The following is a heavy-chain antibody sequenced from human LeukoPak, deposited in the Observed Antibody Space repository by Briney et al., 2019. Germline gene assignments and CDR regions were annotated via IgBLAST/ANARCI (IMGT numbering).Heavy chain of an antibody. J-gene: IGHJ5*02. CDR2: MNPNSGNT. Sequence: ASVKVSCKASGYTFTSYDINWVRQAPGQGLEWMGWMNPNSGNTGYAQKFQGRVTMTRNTSISTAYMELSSLRSEDTAVYYCARRRSLDSSSRGSFDPWGQGTLVTVSS. CDR1: GYTFTSYD. CDR3: ARRRSLDSSSRGSFDP. V-gene: IGHV1-8*01. D-gene: IGHD6-6*01.